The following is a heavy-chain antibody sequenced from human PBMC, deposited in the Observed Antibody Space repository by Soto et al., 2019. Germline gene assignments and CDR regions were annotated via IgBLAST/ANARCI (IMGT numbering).Heavy chain of an antibody. CDR3: ARDTPYYDFWSGYYYYYGMDV. J-gene: IGHJ6*02. CDR1: GYTFTSYG. D-gene: IGHD3-3*01. Sequence: ASVKVSCKASGYTFTSYGISWVRQAPGQGLEWMGWISAYNGNTNYAQKLQGRVTMTTDTSTSTAYMELRSLRSDDTAVYYCARDTPYYDFWSGYYYYYGMDVWGQGTTVTVSS. CDR2: ISAYNGNT. V-gene: IGHV1-18*01.